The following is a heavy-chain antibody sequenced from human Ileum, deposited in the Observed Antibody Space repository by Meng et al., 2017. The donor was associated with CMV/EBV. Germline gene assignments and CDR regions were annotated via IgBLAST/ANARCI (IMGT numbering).Heavy chain of an antibody. V-gene: IGHV3-7*01. D-gene: IGHD3-3*01. CDR1: KFIFSSYW. J-gene: IGHJ4*02. CDR3: VRDRGYDFWSGYYEPL. CDR2: IKQDGGEK. Sequence: GESLKISCAASKFIFSSYWMNWVRQAPGKGLEWVATIKQDGGEKYYVDSVKGRFTISRDNAKSSLFLQMTSLRAEDTAVYYCVRDRGYDFWSGYYEPLWGQGTLVTVSS.